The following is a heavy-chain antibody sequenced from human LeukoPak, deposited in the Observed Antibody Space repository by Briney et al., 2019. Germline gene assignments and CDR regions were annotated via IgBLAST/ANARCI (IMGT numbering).Heavy chain of an antibody. D-gene: IGHD2/OR15-2a*01. CDR3: AREPPLTFFDY. V-gene: IGHV3-30-3*01. J-gene: IGHJ4*02. Sequence: QPGRSLRLSCAASGFTFSSYAMHWVRQAPGKGLEWVAVISYDGSNKYYADSVKGRFTISRDNSKNTLYLQMNSLRAEDTAVYYCAREPPLTFFDYWGQGPLVTASS. CDR2: ISYDGSNK. CDR1: GFTFSSYA.